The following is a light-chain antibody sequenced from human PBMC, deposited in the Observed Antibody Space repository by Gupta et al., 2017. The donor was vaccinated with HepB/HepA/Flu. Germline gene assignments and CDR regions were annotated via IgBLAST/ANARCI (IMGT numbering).Light chain of an antibody. CDR2: AAS. CDR3: QLDDSYPRT. V-gene: IGKV1-8*01. Sequence: ATRMTQSPSSFSASPGDIVTITCRASQDIGIALAWYQQKPGKAPNLLIHAASTLHSGVPSRFRGSGSGTEFTLTISRLQSEDFATFYCQLDDSYPRTFGQGTKVEVK. CDR1: QDIGIA. J-gene: IGKJ1*01.